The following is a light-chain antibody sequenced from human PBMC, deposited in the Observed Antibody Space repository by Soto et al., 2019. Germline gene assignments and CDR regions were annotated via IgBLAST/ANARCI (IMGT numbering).Light chain of an antibody. CDR2: AAS. Sequence: EIVLTQTPGTLSLSPGERATLSCRASQSVSSSYLAWYQQKPGQAPRLLIYAASTRATGIPDRFSGSGSGTDFTLSISGLEPEDFAVYYCQLYGTSPKPFGQGTKVDIK. V-gene: IGKV3-20*01. J-gene: IGKJ1*01. CDR1: QSVSSSY. CDR3: QLYGTSPKP.